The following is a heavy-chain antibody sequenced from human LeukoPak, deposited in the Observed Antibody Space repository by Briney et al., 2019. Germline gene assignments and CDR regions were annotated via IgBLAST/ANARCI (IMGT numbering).Heavy chain of an antibody. CDR1: GYTFTSYA. D-gene: IGHD4-17*01. CDR2: INAGNGNT. Sequence: ASVKVSCKASGYTFTSYAMHWVRQAPGQRLEWMGWINAGNGNTKYSQKFQGRVTITRDTSASTAYMELSSLRSEDTAVYYCARGRTVTRGRDGNPYYFDYWGQGTLVTVSS. V-gene: IGHV1-3*01. J-gene: IGHJ4*02. CDR3: ARGRTVTRGRDGNPYYFDY.